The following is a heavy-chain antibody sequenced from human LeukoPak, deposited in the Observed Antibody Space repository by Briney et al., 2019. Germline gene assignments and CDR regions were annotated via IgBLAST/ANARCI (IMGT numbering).Heavy chain of an antibody. CDR3: ARGSKFLIHS. CDR1: GGSISSSSYY. CDR2: IYYSGST. Sequence: SETLSLTCTVSGGSISSSSYYWGWIRQPPGKGLEWIGSIYYSGSTYYNPSLKSRVTISVDTSKNQFSLKLSSVTAADTAVYYCARGSKFLIHSWGQGTLVTVSS. V-gene: IGHV4-39*07. D-gene: IGHD2/OR15-2a*01. J-gene: IGHJ5*02.